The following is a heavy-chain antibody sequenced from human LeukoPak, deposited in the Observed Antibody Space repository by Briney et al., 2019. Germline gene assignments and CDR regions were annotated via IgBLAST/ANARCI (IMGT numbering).Heavy chain of an antibody. D-gene: IGHD6-6*01. Sequence: GASVKVSCKASGYTFTSYGISWVRQAPGQGLEWMGWISAYNGNTNYAQKLQGRVTMTTDTSTSTAYMELRSLRSDDTAVYYCARGRRASSYLEDFDYWGQGTLVTVSS. J-gene: IGHJ4*02. CDR2: ISAYNGNT. V-gene: IGHV1-18*01. CDR1: GYTFTSYG. CDR3: ARGRRASSYLEDFDY.